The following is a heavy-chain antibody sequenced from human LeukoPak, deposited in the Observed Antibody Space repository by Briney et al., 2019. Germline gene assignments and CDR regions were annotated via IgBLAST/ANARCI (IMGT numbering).Heavy chain of an antibody. CDR1: GYSFTSSW. J-gene: IGHJ3*02. CDR3: ARREVAYYAFDI. V-gene: IGHV5-51*01. D-gene: IGHD1-26*01. Sequence: KTGESLKISCKGSGYSFTSSWIAWARQMPGKGLEWMGIIYPGDSDTRYSPSFQGQVTISADKSISTAYLQWNSLKASDTAMYYCARREVAYYAFDIWGQGTMVTVSS. CDR2: IYPGDSDT.